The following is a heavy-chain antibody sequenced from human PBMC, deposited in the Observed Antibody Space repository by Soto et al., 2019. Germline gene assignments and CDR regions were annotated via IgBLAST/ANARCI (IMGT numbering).Heavy chain of an antibody. Sequence: QITLKESGPTLVRHAHTLTLTCDFSGFSLSTYHMGVAWIRQPPGKALEWLALIYWDDDKRYSPSLKDRLAISKGTSSNQVVLTITNVDPGDTATYFCAHAGDYDLLTFDHWGPGTLVTVSS. D-gene: IGHD4-17*01. CDR2: IYWDDDK. J-gene: IGHJ4*02. V-gene: IGHV2-5*02. CDR3: AHAGDYDLLTFDH. CDR1: GFSLSTYHMG.